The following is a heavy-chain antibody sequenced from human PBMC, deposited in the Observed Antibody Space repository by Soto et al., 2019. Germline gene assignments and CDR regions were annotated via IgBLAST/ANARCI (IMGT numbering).Heavy chain of an antibody. J-gene: IGHJ5*02. CDR3: TPGGQWLANNWFDP. D-gene: IGHD6-19*01. Sequence: PVGSLRLSCAASGFTFSGSAMHWVRQASGKGLEWVGRIRSKANSYATAYAASVKGRFTISRDDSKNTAYLQMNSLKTEDTAVYYCTPGGQWLANNWFDPWGQGTLVTVS. V-gene: IGHV3-73*01. CDR1: GFTFSGSA. CDR2: IRSKANSYAT.